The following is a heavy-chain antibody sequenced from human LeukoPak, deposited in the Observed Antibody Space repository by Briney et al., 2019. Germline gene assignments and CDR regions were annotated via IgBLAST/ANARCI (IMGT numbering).Heavy chain of an antibody. J-gene: IGHJ6*03. CDR2: IYHSGST. CDR1: GGSFSGYY. V-gene: IGHV4-34*01. CDR3: ARETSQKGAHYMDV. Sequence: PSETLSLTCAVYGGSFSGYYWSWIRQPPGKGLEWIGEIYHSGSTNYNPSLKGRVTISVDKSKNQFSLKLRSVTAADTAVYYCARETSQKGAHYMDVWGKGTTVTISS. D-gene: IGHD3-16*01.